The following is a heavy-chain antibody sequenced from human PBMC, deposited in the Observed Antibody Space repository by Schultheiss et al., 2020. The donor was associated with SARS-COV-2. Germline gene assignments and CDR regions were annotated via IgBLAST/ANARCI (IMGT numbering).Heavy chain of an antibody. CDR2: ISYDGSNK. J-gene: IGHJ4*02. CDR1: GFTFSSYG. D-gene: IGHD3-3*01. Sequence: GGSLRLSCAASGFTFSSYGMHWVRQAPGKGLEWVAVISYDGSNKYYADSVKGRFTISRDDSKNTLYLQMNSLKTEDTAVYYCTTDIVRFLEWLQDFDYWGQGTLVTVSS. V-gene: IGHV3-30*03. CDR3: TTDIVRFLEWLQDFDY.